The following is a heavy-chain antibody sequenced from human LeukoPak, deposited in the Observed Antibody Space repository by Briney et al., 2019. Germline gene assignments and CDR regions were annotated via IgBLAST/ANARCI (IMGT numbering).Heavy chain of an antibody. J-gene: IGHJ3*02. CDR3: AREWRGYDYVWGSYDAFDI. CDR2: ISAYNGNT. CDR1: GYTFTSYG. V-gene: IGHV1-18*01. D-gene: IGHD3-16*01. Sequence: ASVKVSCKASGYTFTSYGISGVRQAPGQGLEWMGWISAYNGNTNYAQKLQGRATMTTDTSTSTAYMELRSLRSDDTAVYYCAREWRGYDYVWGSYDAFDIWGQGTMVTVSS.